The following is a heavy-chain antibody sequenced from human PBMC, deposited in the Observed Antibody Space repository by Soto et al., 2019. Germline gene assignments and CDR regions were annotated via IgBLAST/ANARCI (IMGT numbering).Heavy chain of an antibody. V-gene: IGHV3-11*01. J-gene: IGHJ4*02. CDR1: GFTFSNYY. Sequence: GGSLRLSCGASGFTFSNYYMSWIRQAPGKGLEGVSYISSTGRTIYYADSVKGRFTVSRDNAQNSLSLKLNSLRVEDTAVYYCARSYSSAWEFDYWGQGTQVTVSS. CDR2: ISSTGRTI. D-gene: IGHD6-19*01. CDR3: ARSYSSAWEFDY.